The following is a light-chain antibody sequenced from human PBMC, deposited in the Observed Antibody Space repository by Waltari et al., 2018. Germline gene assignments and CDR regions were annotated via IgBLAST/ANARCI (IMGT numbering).Light chain of an antibody. J-gene: IGKJ4*01. CDR2: GAS. CDR3: QQYNRWPPLT. Sequence: EVVMTQSPATLSVSPGERVTLSCKASQNIDNNLAWYQQKPGQSPRLLIYGASTRATGVPARFSGSGSGTEFTLTISSLLSEDCAVFYCQQYNRWPPLTFGGGTKVEIK. V-gene: IGKV3-15*01. CDR1: QNIDNN.